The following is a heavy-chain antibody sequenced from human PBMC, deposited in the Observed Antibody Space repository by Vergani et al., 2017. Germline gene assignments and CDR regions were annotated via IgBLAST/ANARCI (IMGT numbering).Heavy chain of an antibody. J-gene: IGHJ4*02. V-gene: IGHV4-59*01. D-gene: IGHD3-22*01. Sequence: QVQLQESGPGLVKPSGTLSLTCTVSGGSISSYYWSWIRQPPGKGLEWIGYIYYSGSTNYNPSLKSRVTISVDTSKNQFSLKLSSVTAADTAVYYCAGTHYYDSSGYIDYWGQGTLVTVSS. CDR1: GGSISSYY. CDR2: IYYSGST. CDR3: AGTHYYDSSGYIDY.